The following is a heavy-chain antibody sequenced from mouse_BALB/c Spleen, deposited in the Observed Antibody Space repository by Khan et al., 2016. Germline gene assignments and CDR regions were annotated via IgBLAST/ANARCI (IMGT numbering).Heavy chain of an antibody. CDR2: ISSGGSYT. J-gene: IGHJ3*01. V-gene: IGHV5-6-4*01. CDR3: TRDSSGGFAY. Sequence: EVELVESGGGLVKPGGSLKLSCAASGFTFSSYTMSWVRQTPEKRLEWVATISSGGSYTYYPDSVKGRFTISRDNAKTTLYLQMSSLKSEDTAMYYCTRDSSGGFAYWGQGTLVTVSA. CDR1: GFTFSSYT. D-gene: IGHD3-1*01.